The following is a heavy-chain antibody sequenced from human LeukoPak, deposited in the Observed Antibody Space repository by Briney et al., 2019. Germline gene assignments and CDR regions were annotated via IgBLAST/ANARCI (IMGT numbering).Heavy chain of an antibody. D-gene: IGHD2-15*01. CDR2: ISGSGRTT. V-gene: IGHV3-23*01. CDR1: GFTFSNHA. CDR3: AKCVVAKRYPDY. J-gene: IGHJ4*02. Sequence: PGGSPRLSCAASGFTFSNHAMSWVRQPPGKGLQWVSVISGSGRTTEYADSVKGRFTISRDNSKNTLSLQMNSLRVEDTAIYYCAKCVVAKRYPDYWGQGTLVTVSS.